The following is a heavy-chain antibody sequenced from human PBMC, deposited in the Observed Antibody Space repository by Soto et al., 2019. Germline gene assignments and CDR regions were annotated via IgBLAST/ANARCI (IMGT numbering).Heavy chain of an antibody. CDR2: ISGSNNNI. V-gene: IGHV3-48*03. CDR1: GFTLSNYE. CDR3: ASERLCGADCYFFDN. D-gene: IGHD2-21*02. J-gene: IGHJ4*02. Sequence: GGSLRLSCAASGFTLSNYEMNWVRQAPGKGLGWISKISGSNNNIYYADSVRGRFTISSDNAKNSLYLQMNRLRAEDTAIYYCASERLCGADCYFFDNWGQGTQATDSS.